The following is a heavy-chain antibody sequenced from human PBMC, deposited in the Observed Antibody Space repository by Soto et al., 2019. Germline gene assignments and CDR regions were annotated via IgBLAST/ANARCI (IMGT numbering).Heavy chain of an antibody. V-gene: IGHV3-7*05. CDR1: GFTFSGYW. Sequence: EVQLVESGGGLVQPGGSLRLSCAASGFTFSGYWMSWVRQDPGKGLEWVANIKQDGSEQFYVDSVKGRFPISRDNAKNARYLQMNSLRAEDTAVYYCAREAVWGQGTTVTVSS. CDR2: IKQDGSEQ. J-gene: IGHJ6*02. CDR3: AREAV.